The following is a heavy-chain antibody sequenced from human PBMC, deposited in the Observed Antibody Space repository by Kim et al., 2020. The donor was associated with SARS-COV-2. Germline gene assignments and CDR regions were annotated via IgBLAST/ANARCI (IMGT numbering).Heavy chain of an antibody. D-gene: IGHD3-3*01. CDR3: ARTGFLEWLLTGFDY. V-gene: IGHV4-39*07. Sequence: PSLKSRVTISVDTSKNQFSLKLSSVTAADTAVYYCARTGFLEWLLTGFDYWGQGTLVTVSS. J-gene: IGHJ4*02.